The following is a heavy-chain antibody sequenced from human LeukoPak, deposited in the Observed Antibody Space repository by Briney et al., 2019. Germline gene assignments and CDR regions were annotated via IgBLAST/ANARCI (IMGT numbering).Heavy chain of an antibody. CDR3: ARDGGVSVAGTIAPYYFDY. V-gene: IGHV1-46*01. D-gene: IGHD6-19*01. J-gene: IGHJ4*02. CDR1: GYTFTNYY. CDR2: INPSGGST. Sequence: ASVKVSCKSSGYTFTNYYIHWVRQAPGQGLEWMGIINPSGGSTNYAQKFQGRVTMTRDTSTSTAYMELTSLRSDDTAVYYCARDGGVSVAGTIAPYYFDYWGQGTLVTVSS.